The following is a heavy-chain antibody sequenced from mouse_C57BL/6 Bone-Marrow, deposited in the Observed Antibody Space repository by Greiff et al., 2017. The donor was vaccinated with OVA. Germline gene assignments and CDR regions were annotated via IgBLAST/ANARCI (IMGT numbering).Heavy chain of an antibody. D-gene: IGHD1-1*01. Sequence: EVKLVESGGGLVQPKGSLKLSCAASGFSFNTYAMNWVRQAPGKGLEWVARIRSKSNNYATYYADSVKDRFTISRDDSESMLYLQMNNLKTEDTAMYYCVLFTTVDAYWGQGTLVTVSA. J-gene: IGHJ3*01. CDR1: GFSFNTYA. V-gene: IGHV10-1*01. CDR2: IRSKSNNYAT. CDR3: VLFTTVDAY.